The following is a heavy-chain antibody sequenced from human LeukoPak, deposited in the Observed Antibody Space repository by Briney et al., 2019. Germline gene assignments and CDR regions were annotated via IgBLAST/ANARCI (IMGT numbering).Heavy chain of an antibody. CDR1: GGTFSSYA. Sequence: ASVKVSCKASGGTFSSYAISWVRQAPGQGLEWMGGIIPIFGTANYAQKFQGRVTITADESTSTAYMELSSLRSEDTAVYYCAIAVNVVRGVREWFDPWGQGTLVTVSS. J-gene: IGHJ5*02. D-gene: IGHD3-10*01. CDR3: AIAVNVVRGVREWFDP. V-gene: IGHV1-69*13. CDR2: IIPIFGTA.